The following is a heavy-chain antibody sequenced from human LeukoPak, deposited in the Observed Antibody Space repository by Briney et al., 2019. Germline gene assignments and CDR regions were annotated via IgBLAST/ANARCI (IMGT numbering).Heavy chain of an antibody. D-gene: IGHD5-18*01. J-gene: IGHJ4*02. CDR1: GGSFSGYY. V-gene: IGHV4-34*01. CDR2: INHSGST. CDR3: ARGSSWMQLWYY. Sequence: PSETLSLTCAVYGGSFSGYYWSWIRQPPGKGLEWIGEINHSGSTNYNPSLKSRVTISVDTSKNQFSLKLSSVTAADTAVYYCARGSSWMQLWYYWGQGTLVTVSS.